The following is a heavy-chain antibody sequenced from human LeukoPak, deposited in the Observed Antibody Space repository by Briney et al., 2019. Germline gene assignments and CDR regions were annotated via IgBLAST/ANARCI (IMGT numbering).Heavy chain of an antibody. CDR1: GYTFTDYN. J-gene: IGHJ6*02. Sequence: ASVTVSCTASGYTFTDYNMHWVRQPPGQGLEWMGWINPNTGRTNYAQKFQGRVTMTRDTSSSTAYMELRRLRSDDTAVYYCARGGDSMYYDFWTGNYYGMDVWGQGTTVTVSS. V-gene: IGHV1-2*02. CDR3: ARGGDSMYYDFWTGNYYGMDV. CDR2: INPNTGRT. D-gene: IGHD3-3*01.